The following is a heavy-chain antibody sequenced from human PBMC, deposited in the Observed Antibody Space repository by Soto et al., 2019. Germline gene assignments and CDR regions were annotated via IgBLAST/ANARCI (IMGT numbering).Heavy chain of an antibody. CDR2: MSRTGDNT. Sequence: RGSLRLSCAASGFTFSIYAMTWVRQSPGKGLEWVSSMSRTGDNTYYADSVKGRFTISRDNSKNTLYLQMNSLRAEDTAVYYCAREGAGRWYWGQGTLVTVSS. J-gene: IGHJ4*02. CDR3: AREGAGRWY. D-gene: IGHD1-26*01. V-gene: IGHV3-23*01. CDR1: GFTFSIYA.